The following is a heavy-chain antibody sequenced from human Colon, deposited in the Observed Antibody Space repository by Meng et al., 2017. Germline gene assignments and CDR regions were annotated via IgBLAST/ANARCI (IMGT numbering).Heavy chain of an antibody. J-gene: IGHJ5*02. D-gene: IGHD1-1*01. CDR1: GGSLSSDTYY. Sequence: AHLHESGPGLAKPSQNLSLTCTVSGGSLSSDTYYWTWIRQDPGKGLEWIGIINHSGSTYYNPSLKSRVTMSLDTSKQQFSLKLISVTAADTAVYFCARGLNEGGLAHNWFDPWGQGTLVTVSS. V-gene: IGHV4-31*03. CDR3: ARGLNEGGLAHNWFDP. CDR2: INHSGST.